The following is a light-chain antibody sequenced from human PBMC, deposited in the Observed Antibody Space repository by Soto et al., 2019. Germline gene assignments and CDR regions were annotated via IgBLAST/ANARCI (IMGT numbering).Light chain of an antibody. V-gene: IGKV3-15*01. CDR2: GAS. J-gene: IGKJ2*01. Sequence: EIVMTQSPATLSLSPGERATLSCSASQSVSSNLAWYQQKPGQAPRLLIYGASTRATGIPARFSGSGSGTEFTLTISSLQSEDFGVYYCQQYNNWPPYTFGQGTKLEIK. CDR3: QQYNNWPPYT. CDR1: QSVSSN.